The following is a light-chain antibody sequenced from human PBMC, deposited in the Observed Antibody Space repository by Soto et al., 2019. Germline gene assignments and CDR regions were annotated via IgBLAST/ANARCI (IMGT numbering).Light chain of an antibody. CDR1: QSISSW. Sequence: DIQMTQSPSALSASVGDRVTITCRASQSISSWMAWYQQKPGKAPKLLIYDASSLESGVPSRFSGSGSGTEFTLTISSLQPDDFATYCCQQYTPFGQGTKLAIK. CDR3: QQYTP. CDR2: DAS. V-gene: IGKV1-5*01. J-gene: IGKJ2*01.